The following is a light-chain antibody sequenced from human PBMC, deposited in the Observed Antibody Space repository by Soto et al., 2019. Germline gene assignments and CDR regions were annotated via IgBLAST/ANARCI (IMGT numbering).Light chain of an antibody. V-gene: IGLV2-8*01. J-gene: IGLJ1*01. CDR1: TSDIGGYDY. CDR2: EVN. CDR3: SSHGGNSPYV. Sequence: QSALTQPPSASGSPGQSVAISCTGTTSDIGGYDYVSWYQQHPGKAPKLMIYEVNKRSSGVPDRFSGSKSGNTASLTVSGLQAEDEAYYYCSSHGGNSPYVFGTGTKLTVL.